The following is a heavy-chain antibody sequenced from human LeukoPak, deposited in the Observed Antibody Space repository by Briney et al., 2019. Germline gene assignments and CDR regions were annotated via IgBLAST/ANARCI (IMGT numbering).Heavy chain of an antibody. CDR1: GFTFSTYE. Sequence: GRSLRLSCAASGFTFSTYEMNWVRQAPGKGVEWVTYISSSGDTIYYADSVKGRFTISRDNAKNSLYLQMNSLRAEDTAVYYCAREYSSGWYGHFDYWGQGTLVTVSS. D-gene: IGHD6-19*01. CDR2: ISSSGDTI. CDR3: AREYSSGWYGHFDY. V-gene: IGHV3-48*03. J-gene: IGHJ4*02.